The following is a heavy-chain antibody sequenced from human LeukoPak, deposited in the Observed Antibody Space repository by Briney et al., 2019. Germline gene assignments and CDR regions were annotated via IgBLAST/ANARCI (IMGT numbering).Heavy chain of an antibody. CDR2: IYHSGST. CDR1: GYSISSGYY. V-gene: IGHV4-38-2*02. Sequence: PSETLSLTCTVSGYSISSGYYWGWIRQPPGKGLEWIGSIYHSGSTYYNPSLKSRVTISVDTSKNQFSLKLSSVTAADTAVYYCARDGLYYDLWSGYSLDPKNWFDPWGQGTLVTVSS. D-gene: IGHD3-3*01. CDR3: ARDGLYYDLWSGYSLDPKNWFDP. J-gene: IGHJ5*02.